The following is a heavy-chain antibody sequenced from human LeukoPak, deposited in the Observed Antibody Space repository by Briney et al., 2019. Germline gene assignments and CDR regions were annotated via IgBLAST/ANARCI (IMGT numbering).Heavy chain of an antibody. J-gene: IGHJ6*04. CDR3: ARALGLGHDNYYYYGMDV. CDR2: ISAYNGNT. D-gene: IGHD6-19*01. CDR1: GYTFTSYG. Sequence: ASVKVSCKASGYTFTSYGISWMRQAPGQGLEWMGWISAYNGNTNYAQKLQDRVTMTTDTSTSTAYMELRSLRSDDTAVYYCARALGLGHDNYYYYGMDVWGKGTTVTVSS. V-gene: IGHV1-18*04.